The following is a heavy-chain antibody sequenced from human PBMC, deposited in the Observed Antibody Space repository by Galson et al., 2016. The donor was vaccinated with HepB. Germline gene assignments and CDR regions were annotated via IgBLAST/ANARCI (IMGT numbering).Heavy chain of an antibody. Sequence: SLRLSCAASGFTFSNYAMNWVRQAPGKGLEWVSAISGRGGSTFYAESVKGRFTISRDNSRNTLYLQMNSLRAEDTAVYYCAKAATPVFYYHGMDVWGQGTTVTASS. CDR1: GFTFSNYA. CDR3: AKAATPVFYYHGMDV. J-gene: IGHJ6*02. CDR2: ISGRGGST. V-gene: IGHV3-23*01.